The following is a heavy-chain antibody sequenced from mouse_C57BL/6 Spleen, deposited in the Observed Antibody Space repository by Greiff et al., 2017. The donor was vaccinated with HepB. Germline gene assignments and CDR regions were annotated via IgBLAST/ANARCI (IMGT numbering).Heavy chain of an antibody. Sequence: QVQLKESGAELVKPGASVKISCKASGYAFSSYWMNWVKQRPGKGLEWIGQIYPGDGDTNYNGKFKGKATLTADKSSSTAYMQLSSLTSEDSAVYFCVYDYDGSFDVWGTGTTVTVSS. V-gene: IGHV1-80*01. CDR3: VYDYDGSFDV. D-gene: IGHD2-4*01. CDR2: IYPGDGDT. J-gene: IGHJ1*03. CDR1: GYAFSSYW.